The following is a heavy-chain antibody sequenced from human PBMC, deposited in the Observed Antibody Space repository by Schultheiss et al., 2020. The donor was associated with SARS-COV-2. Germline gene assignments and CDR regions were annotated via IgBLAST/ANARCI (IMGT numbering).Heavy chain of an antibody. CDR3: ARGSGSYYKEVAFDI. CDR2: MNPNSGGT. J-gene: IGHJ3*02. V-gene: IGHV1-2*06. CDR1: GYTFTGYY. D-gene: IGHD1-26*01. Sequence: ASVKVSCKASGYTFTGYYMHCVRQAPGQGLEWMGRMNPNSGGTDYAQKFQGRVTMTRDTSISTAYMELSSLRSEDTAVYYCARGSGSYYKEVAFDIWGQGTMVTVSS.